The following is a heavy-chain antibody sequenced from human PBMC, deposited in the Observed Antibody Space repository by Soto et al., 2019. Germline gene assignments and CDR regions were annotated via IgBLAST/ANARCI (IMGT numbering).Heavy chain of an antibody. CDR3: VRNYGSGAVFDY. V-gene: IGHV3-30-3*01. CDR1: GFTFRSYA. CDR2: ISFDGNNK. J-gene: IGHJ4*02. D-gene: IGHD3-10*01. Sequence: QVQLVESGGGVAQPGRSLRLSCAASGFTFRSYAMHWVRQAPGKGLEWVAAISFDGNNKFYADSVKGLFTISRDNSKNTLYLQMNSLRAEDTAVYYCVRNYGSGAVFDYWGQGTLVTVSS.